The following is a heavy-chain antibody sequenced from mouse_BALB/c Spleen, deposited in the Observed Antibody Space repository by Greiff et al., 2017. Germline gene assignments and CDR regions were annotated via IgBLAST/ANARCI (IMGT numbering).Heavy chain of an antibody. V-gene: IGHV5-17*02. D-gene: IGHD1-2*01. Sequence: EVMLVESGGGLVQPGGSRKLSCAASGFTFSSFGMHWVRQAPAKGLEWVAYISSGSSTIYYADTVKGRFTISRDNPKNTLFLHMTSLRSEDTAMFYCARSLRPFDYWGQGTTLTVSS. CDR1: GFTFSSFG. CDR3: ARSLRPFDY. J-gene: IGHJ2*01. CDR2: ISSGSSTI.